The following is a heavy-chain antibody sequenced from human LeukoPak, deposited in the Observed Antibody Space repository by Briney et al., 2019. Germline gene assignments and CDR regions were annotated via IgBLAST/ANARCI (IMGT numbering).Heavy chain of an antibody. CDR3: AKHSTLFPVYSGSWNY. D-gene: IGHD1-26*01. CDR1: GFTFSSYA. V-gene: IGHV3-23*01. J-gene: IGHJ4*02. Sequence: LSGGSLRLSCAASGFTFSSYAMSWVRQAPGKGLEWVSAISGSGGSTYYADSVKGRFTISRDNSKNTLYLQMNSLRAEDTAVYYCAKHSTLFPVYSGSWNYWGQGTLVTVSS. CDR2: ISGSGGST.